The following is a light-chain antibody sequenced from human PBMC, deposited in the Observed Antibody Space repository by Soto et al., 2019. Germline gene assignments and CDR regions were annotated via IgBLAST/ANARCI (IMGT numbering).Light chain of an antibody. J-gene: IGLJ2*01. CDR2: DVN. V-gene: IGLV2-14*01. Sequence: QSALTQPASVSGSPGQSITISCTGTSSDVGRYNYVSWYQQHPGKAPKLMIYDVNNRPSGVSSRFSGSNSGNTASLTISGLEAEDEADYYCSSYTSSSTRVVFGGGTKLTVL. CDR3: SSYTSSSTRVV. CDR1: SSDVGRYNY.